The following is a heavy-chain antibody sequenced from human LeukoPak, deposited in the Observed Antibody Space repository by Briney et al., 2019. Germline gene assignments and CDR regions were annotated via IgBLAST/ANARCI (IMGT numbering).Heavy chain of an antibody. J-gene: IGHJ5*02. CDR2: IYYSGST. Sequence: SETLSRTCTVSGGSISSGGYYWSWIRQHPGKGLEWIGYIYYSGSTYYNPSLKSRVTISVDTSKNQFSLKLSSVTAADTAVYYCARDLDGDYVGWFDPWGQGTLVTVSS. V-gene: IGHV4-31*03. CDR1: GGSISSGGYY. CDR3: ARDLDGDYVGWFDP. D-gene: IGHD4-17*01.